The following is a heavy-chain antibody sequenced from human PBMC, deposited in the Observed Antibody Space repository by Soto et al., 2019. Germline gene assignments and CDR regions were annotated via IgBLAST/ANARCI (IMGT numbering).Heavy chain of an antibody. D-gene: IGHD3-3*01. CDR2: INPNSGGT. V-gene: IGHV1-2*04. CDR1: GYTFTGYY. J-gene: IGHJ6*02. CDR3: AGDRYDFWSGYYQRRYGMDV. Sequence: ASVKVSCKASGYTFTGYYMHWVRQAPGQGLEWMGWINPNSGGTNYAQKFQGWVTMTRDTSISTAYMELSRLRSDDTAVYYCAGDRYDFWSGYYQRRYGMDVWGQGTTVTVSS.